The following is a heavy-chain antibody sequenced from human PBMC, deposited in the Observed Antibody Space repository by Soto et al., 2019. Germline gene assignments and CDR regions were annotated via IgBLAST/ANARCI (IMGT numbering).Heavy chain of an antibody. D-gene: IGHD6-13*01. V-gene: IGHV3-30*18. CDR2: ISYDGSNK. J-gene: IGHJ6*02. Sequence: QVQLVESGGGVVQPGRSLRLSCAASGFTFSSYGMHWVRQAPGKGLEWVAVISYDGSNKYYADSVKGRFTLSRDNSKNTLYLQMNRLRAEDTAVYYCAKDRSSWLYYYYDGMDVWGQGTTVTVSS. CDR3: AKDRSSWLYYYYDGMDV. CDR1: GFTFSSYG.